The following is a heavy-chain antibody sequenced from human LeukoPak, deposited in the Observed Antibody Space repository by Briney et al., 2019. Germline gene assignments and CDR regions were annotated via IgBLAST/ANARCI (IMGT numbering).Heavy chain of an antibody. CDR2: ISAYNGNT. D-gene: IGHD2-2*01. CDR1: GYTFTSYG. J-gene: IGHJ6*03. CDR3: ARLVVPAAMRYYYYYMDV. Sequence: ASVKVSCKASGYTFTSYGISWVRQAPGQGLEWMGWISAYNGNTNYAQKLQGRVTMTTDTSTSTAYMELRSLRSDDTAVYYCARLVVPAAMRYYYYYMDVWGKGTTVTVSS. V-gene: IGHV1-18*01.